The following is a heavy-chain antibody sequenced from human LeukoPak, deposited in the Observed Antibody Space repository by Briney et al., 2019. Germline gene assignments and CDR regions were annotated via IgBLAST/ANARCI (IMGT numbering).Heavy chain of an antibody. J-gene: IGHJ6*02. Sequence: ASVKVSCKASGYTFTGYYMHWVRQAPGQGLEWMGRINPNSGGTNYAQKFQGRVTMTRDTSISTAYMELSRLRSDYTAVYYCARDYDFWSGYTIGGPYVMDVWGQGTTVTVSS. CDR1: GYTFTGYY. D-gene: IGHD3-3*01. CDR2: INPNSGGT. CDR3: ARDYDFWSGYTIGGPYVMDV. V-gene: IGHV1-2*06.